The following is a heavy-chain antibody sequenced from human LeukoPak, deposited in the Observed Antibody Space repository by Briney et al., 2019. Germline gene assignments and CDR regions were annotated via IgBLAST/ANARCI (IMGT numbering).Heavy chain of an antibody. J-gene: IGHJ6*02. CDR3: ASLKGDYGNNYYYYGMDV. D-gene: IGHD4-17*01. Sequence: SETLSLTCTVSGGSIRSSYYYWGWIRQPPGKGLEWIGSIYDSGSTNYNSSLKSRVTISVDTSKNQFSLKLSSVTAADTAVYYCASLKGDYGNNYYYYGMDVWGQGTTVTVSS. V-gene: IGHV4-39*07. CDR2: IYDSGST. CDR1: GGSIRSSYYY.